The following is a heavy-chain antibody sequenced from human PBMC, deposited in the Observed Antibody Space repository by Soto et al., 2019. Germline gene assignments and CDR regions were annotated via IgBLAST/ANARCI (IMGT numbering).Heavy chain of an antibody. Sequence: QVQLVESGGGVVQPGRSLRLSCAASGFTFSSYGMHWVRQAPGKGLEWVAVISYDGSNKYYADSVKGRFTISRDNSKNALYLQRNSLRGEDTTVYYCEKEGGYYGSGSYSVGENYYGMDVWGQGTTVTVSS. V-gene: IGHV3-30*18. CDR1: GFTFSSYG. CDR2: ISYDGSNK. CDR3: EKEGGYYGSGSYSVGENYYGMDV. J-gene: IGHJ6*02. D-gene: IGHD3-10*01.